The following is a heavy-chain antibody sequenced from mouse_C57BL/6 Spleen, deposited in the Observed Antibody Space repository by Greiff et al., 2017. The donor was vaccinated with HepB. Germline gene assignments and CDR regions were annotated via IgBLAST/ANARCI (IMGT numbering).Heavy chain of an antibody. CDR2: IWWDDDK. CDR1: GFSLSTFGMG. CDR3: ARILSYDGYSYWYFDV. J-gene: IGHJ1*03. V-gene: IGHV8-8*01. D-gene: IGHD2-3*01. Sequence: QVTLKVSGPGILQPSQTLSLTCSFSGFSLSTFGMGVGWIRQPSGKGLEWLAHIWWDDDKYYNPALKSRLTISKDTSKNQVFLKIANVDTADTATYYCARILSYDGYSYWYFDVWGTGTTVTVSS.